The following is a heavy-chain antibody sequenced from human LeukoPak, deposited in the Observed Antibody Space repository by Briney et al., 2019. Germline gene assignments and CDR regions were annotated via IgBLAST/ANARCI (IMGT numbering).Heavy chain of an antibody. J-gene: IGHJ4*02. CDR2: IFVGSGNT. CDR1: GFTFSSSA. D-gene: IGHD6-13*01. CDR3: AADPVTASGSSWYYFDY. Sequence: ASVRVSCKASGFTFSSSAMQWVRQARGQRLEWIGWIFVGSGNTNYAQKFQERVTITRDMSTSTAYMEQSSLRSEDTAVYYCAADPVTASGSSWYYFDYWGQGNLVSVSS. V-gene: IGHV1-58*02.